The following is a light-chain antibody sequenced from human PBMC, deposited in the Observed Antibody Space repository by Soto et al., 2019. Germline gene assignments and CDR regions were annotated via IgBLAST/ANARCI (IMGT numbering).Light chain of an antibody. CDR3: AAWDDTSSFV. J-gene: IGLJ1*01. V-gene: IGLV1-44*01. Sequence: QSVLTQPPSASGTPGRRVIISCSGGSSNIGRNTVNWYQHLPGTAPRLLIYTNDQRPSGVPDRFSGSKSGTSASLAISGLQSEGEADYYCAAWDDTSSFVFGTGTKVTVL. CDR2: TND. CDR1: SSNIGRNT.